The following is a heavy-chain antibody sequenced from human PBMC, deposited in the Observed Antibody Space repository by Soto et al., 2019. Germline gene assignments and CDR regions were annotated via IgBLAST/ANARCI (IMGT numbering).Heavy chain of an antibody. CDR3: AKDSTVNPYYFDY. Sequence: EVQLLESGGGLVQPGGSLRLSCAASGFTFSSYAMSWVRQAPGKGLEWVSAISGSGGSTYYADSVKGRFTISRDNSKNTLYLQMNSLRAEDAAVYYCAKDSTVNPYYFDYWGQGTLVTVSS. CDR1: GFTFSSYA. CDR2: ISGSGGST. J-gene: IGHJ4*02. D-gene: IGHD4-17*01. V-gene: IGHV3-23*01.